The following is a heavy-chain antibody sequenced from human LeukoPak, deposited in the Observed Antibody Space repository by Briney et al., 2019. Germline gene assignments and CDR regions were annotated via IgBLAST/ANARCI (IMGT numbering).Heavy chain of an antibody. CDR2: IYYSGNT. V-gene: IGHV4-30-4*01. D-gene: IGHD3-22*01. CDR3: ARATITMAVGVPADAFDI. Sequence: SWVRQAPGKGLEWIGYIYYSGNTYYNPSLKSRVTISLDRSKNQFSLKQSSVTAADTAVYYCARATITMAVGVPADAFDIWGQGTMVTVSS. J-gene: IGHJ3*02.